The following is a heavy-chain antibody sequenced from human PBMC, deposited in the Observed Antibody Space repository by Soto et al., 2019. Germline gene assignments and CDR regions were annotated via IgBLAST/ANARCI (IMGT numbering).Heavy chain of an antibody. CDR1: GYSFTSYW. J-gene: IGHJ5*02. V-gene: IGHV5-51*01. D-gene: IGHD2-15*01. Sequence: GESLKISCKGSGYSFTSYWIGWVRQMPGKGLEWMGIIYPGDSDTRYSPSFQGQVTISADKSISTAYLQWSSLKASDTAMYYCARLRLGYCSGGSCRDNWFDPWGQGTLVTVSS. CDR2: IYPGDSDT. CDR3: ARLRLGYCSGGSCRDNWFDP.